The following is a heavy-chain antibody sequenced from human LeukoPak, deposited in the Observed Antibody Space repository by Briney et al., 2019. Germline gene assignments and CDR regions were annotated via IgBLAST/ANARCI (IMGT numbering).Heavy chain of an antibody. J-gene: IGHJ3*02. D-gene: IGHD2-8*01. Sequence: GASVKVSCKASGYTFTGYYMHWVRQAPGQGLEWMGWINPNSGGTNYARKFQGRVTMTRDTSISTAYMELSRLRSDDTAVYYCARGGYCTNGVCSHDAFDIWGQGTMVTVSS. CDR3: ARGGYCTNGVCSHDAFDI. CDR2: INPNSGGT. V-gene: IGHV1-2*02. CDR1: GYTFTGYY.